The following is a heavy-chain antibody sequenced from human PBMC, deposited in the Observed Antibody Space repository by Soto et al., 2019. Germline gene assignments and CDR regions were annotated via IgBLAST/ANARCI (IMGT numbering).Heavy chain of an antibody. CDR1: GYTFSSYV. V-gene: IGHV1-18*01. D-gene: IGHD3-3*01. Sequence: QVQLMQSRPEVKTPGASVKLSCKASGYTFSSYVITWVRQAPGQGLEWMGWISPFNYNTNYAQKFQGRVTMTTDTSTNPAYMALRSLRADDPAVYYCARGGRRLGWFDPWGQGTLVTVSS. CDR2: ISPFNYNT. CDR3: ARGGRRLGWFDP. J-gene: IGHJ5*02.